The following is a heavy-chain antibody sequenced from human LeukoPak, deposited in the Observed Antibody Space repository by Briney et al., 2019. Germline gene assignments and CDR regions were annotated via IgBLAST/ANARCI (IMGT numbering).Heavy chain of an antibody. CDR1: GFTFSSYG. Sequence: GGSLRLSCAASGFTFSSYGMHWVRQAPGKGLEWVAFIRYDGSNKYYADSVKGRFTISRDNSKNTLYLQMNSLRAEDTAVYYCAKDQRNYADGYYCYMDVWGKGTTVTLSS. J-gene: IGHJ6*03. D-gene: IGHD1-7*01. V-gene: IGHV3-30*02. CDR2: IRYDGSNK. CDR3: AKDQRNYADGYYCYMDV.